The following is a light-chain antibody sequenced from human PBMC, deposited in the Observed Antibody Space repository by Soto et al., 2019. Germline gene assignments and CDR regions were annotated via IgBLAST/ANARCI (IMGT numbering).Light chain of an antibody. CDR2: DVS. J-gene: IGLJ1*01. CDR3: VSFTVHYSYV. Sequence: QSVLTQPASVSGSPGQSITISCTGTSGDVGAYDFVSWHQHHPGKAPRLVIYDVSRRPAGASDRFSGSKSGSTASLTISSLQAEDEADYYCVSFTVHYSYVFGTGTKVTVL. V-gene: IGLV2-14*01. CDR1: SGDVGAYDF.